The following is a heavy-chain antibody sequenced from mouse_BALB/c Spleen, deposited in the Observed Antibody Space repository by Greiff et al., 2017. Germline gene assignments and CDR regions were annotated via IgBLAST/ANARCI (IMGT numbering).Heavy chain of an antibody. Sequence: EVKLVESGGGLVQPGGSLRLSCATSGFTFTDYYMSWVRQPPGKALEWLGFIRNKANGYTTEYSASVKGRFTISRDNSQSILYLQMNTLRAEDSATYYCARDNGGFDYWGQGTTLTVSS. CDR3: ARDNGGFDY. CDR2: IRNKANGYTT. V-gene: IGHV7-3*02. J-gene: IGHJ2*01. CDR1: GFTFTDYY.